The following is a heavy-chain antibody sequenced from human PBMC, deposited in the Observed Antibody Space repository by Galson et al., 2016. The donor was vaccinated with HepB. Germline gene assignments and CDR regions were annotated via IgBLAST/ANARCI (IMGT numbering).Heavy chain of an antibody. V-gene: IGHV1-2*02. D-gene: IGHD2-8*02. CDR2: INPISGGT. CDR1: GYIFTGYY. J-gene: IGHJ4*02. CDR3: ARGSRELGVWSFDY. Sequence: SVKVSCKASGYIFTGYYLHWVRQAPGQGPEWMGWINPISGGTKNEQRLQGRVTMTTDTSISTAYMELSRLRPEDTAVYYCARGSRELGVWSFDYWGQGTQVTVSS.